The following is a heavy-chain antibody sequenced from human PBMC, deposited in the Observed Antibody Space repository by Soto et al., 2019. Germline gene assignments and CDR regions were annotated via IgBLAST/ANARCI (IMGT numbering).Heavy chain of an antibody. V-gene: IGHV3-23*01. CDR1: GFTFSSYA. Sequence: GGSLRLSCAASGFTFSSYALTWVRQAPGKGLEWVSSISGSGSSTYYADSVKGRFTISRDNSKNTVFLQMNSLRGEDTAVYYCARGLVRFFDYWGQGILVTVSS. CDR3: ARGLVRFFDY. J-gene: IGHJ4*02. CDR2: ISGSGSST. D-gene: IGHD6-6*01.